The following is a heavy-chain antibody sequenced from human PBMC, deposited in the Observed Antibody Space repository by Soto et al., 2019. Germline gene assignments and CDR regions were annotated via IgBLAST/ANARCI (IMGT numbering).Heavy chain of an antibody. J-gene: IGHJ4*02. CDR1: GFTFSSYG. V-gene: IGHV3-33*06. Sequence: QVQLVESGGGVVQPGRSLRLSCAASGFTFSSYGMHWVRQAPGKGLEWVAVIWYDGSNKYYADSVKGRFTISRDNSKNTLYLQMNSLRAEDTAVYYCAKTWSSSGSIYFDYWGQGTLVTVSS. D-gene: IGHD3-10*01. CDR2: IWYDGSNK. CDR3: AKTWSSSGSIYFDY.